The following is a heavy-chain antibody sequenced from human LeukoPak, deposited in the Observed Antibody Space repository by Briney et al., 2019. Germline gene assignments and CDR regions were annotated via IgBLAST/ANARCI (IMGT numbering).Heavy chain of an antibody. Sequence: GGSLRLSCAGSGFTFSSYAMSWVRQAPGKGLEWVSGFSGSGDSTYFADSVKGRFTTSRDNSKNTLYLQMNSLRAEDTAVYYCAKALPPNLQLVPPYFDYWGQGTLVTVSS. D-gene: IGHD6-13*01. CDR3: AKALPPNLQLVPPYFDY. J-gene: IGHJ4*02. V-gene: IGHV3-23*01. CDR1: GFTFSSYA. CDR2: FSGSGDST.